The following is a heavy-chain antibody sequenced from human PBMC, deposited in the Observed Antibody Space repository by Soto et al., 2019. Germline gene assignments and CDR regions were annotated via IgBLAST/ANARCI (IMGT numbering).Heavy chain of an antibody. V-gene: IGHV3-48*02. CDR2: ISSSSTI. J-gene: IGHJ6*03. Sequence: GGSLRLSCAASGFTFSSYSMNWVRQAPGKGLEWVSYISSSSTIYYADSVKGRFTISRDNAKNSLYLQMNSLRDEDTAVYYCARKYSSGFYYYYMDVWGKGTTVTVSS. D-gene: IGHD6-19*01. CDR3: ARKYSSGFYYYYMDV. CDR1: GFTFSSYS.